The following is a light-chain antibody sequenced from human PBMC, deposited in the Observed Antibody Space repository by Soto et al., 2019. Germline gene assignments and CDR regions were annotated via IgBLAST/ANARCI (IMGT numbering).Light chain of an antibody. J-gene: IGLJ1*01. CDR2: EVS. CDR1: SSDVGGYNY. CDR3: SSYTSSSTLGV. V-gene: IGLV2-14*01. Sequence: QSALTQPASVSGSPGQSITISCTGTSSDVGGYNYVSWYQQHPGKAPKLMIYEVSNRASGVSKRFSGSKSGNTASLTISGLQDEDEADYYCSSYTSSSTLGVFGTGTKVTVL.